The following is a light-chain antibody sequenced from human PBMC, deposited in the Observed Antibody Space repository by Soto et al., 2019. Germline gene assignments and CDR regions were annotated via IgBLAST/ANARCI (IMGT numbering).Light chain of an antibody. CDR2: DVS. V-gene: IGKV3-11*01. CDR3: QQRSSWPPALT. Sequence: EIVLTQSPGTLSLSPGERATLSCRASQSVGNFLAWYQQKPGQAPRLLIYDVSNRPTGSTARFSGSGSGTDFILTISSLEPEDFAVDYCQQRSSWPPALTFGGGTKLEIK. CDR1: QSVGNF. J-gene: IGKJ4*01.